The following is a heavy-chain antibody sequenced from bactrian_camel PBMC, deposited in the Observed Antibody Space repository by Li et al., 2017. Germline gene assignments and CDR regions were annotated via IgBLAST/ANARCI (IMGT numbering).Heavy chain of an antibody. CDR3: AADQLYGGTCRDATEFAY. Sequence: QLVESGGGSVQAGGSLRVSCLVSALTNTMSELRFGWFRQAPGKEREGVAAFGRDGSTSYAGSVKGRFTISKENNKNTLYLQMNSLKPEDTGMYYCAADQLYGGTCRDATEFAYRGQGTQVTVS. J-gene: IGHJ4*01. V-gene: IGHV3S53*01. CDR2: FGRDGST. D-gene: IGHD5*01. CDR1: ALTNTMSE.